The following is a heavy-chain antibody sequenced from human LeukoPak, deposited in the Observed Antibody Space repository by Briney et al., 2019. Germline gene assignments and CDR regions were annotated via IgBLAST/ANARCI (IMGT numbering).Heavy chain of an antibody. CDR3: ARDGSITIFGVVTVHYYGMDV. V-gene: IGHV1-69*04. J-gene: IGHJ6*02. D-gene: IGHD3-3*01. CDR2: IIPILGIA. CDR1: GGTFISYA. Sequence: ASVKVSCKASGGTFISYAMSWVRQAPGQGLEWMGRIIPILGIANYAQKFQGRVTITADKSMSTAYMELSSLRSEDTAVYYCARDGSITIFGVVTVHYYGMDVWGQGTTVTVSS.